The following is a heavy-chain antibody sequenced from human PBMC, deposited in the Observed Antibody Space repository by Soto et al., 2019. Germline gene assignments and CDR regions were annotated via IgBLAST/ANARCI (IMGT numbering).Heavy chain of an antibody. D-gene: IGHD3-16*02. J-gene: IGHJ4*02. V-gene: IGHV3-9*01. Sequence: EVQLVESGGGLIQPGRSLRLACAASGFTFDDYPMHWVRQAPGKCLECVSAISWNSGSGAYADSVGGRFTVSRDSDQSSLYLQMNSLRDEDTALYYCVKEESGPWGNYRQVKSGLFDCWGQGTLVTVS. CDR2: ISWNSGSG. CDR3: VKEESGPWGNYRQVKSGLFDC. CDR1: GFTFDDYP.